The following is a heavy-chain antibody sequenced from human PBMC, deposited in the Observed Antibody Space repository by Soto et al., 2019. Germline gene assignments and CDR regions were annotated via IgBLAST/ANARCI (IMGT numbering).Heavy chain of an antibody. CDR1: GGSISTSNW. Sequence: QVQLQESGPGLVKPSGTLSLTCAVSGGSISTSNWWSWVRQPPGKGLEWIGEVYRTGSTNYNPSPASRLTISVEKSKKQLSLKLTSVTAADTAVYYSERACDPIAEAAIFDCWGQGTLVTVSS. D-gene: IGHD6-13*01. CDR3: ERACDPIAEAAIFDC. J-gene: IGHJ4*02. CDR2: VYRTGST. V-gene: IGHV4-4*02.